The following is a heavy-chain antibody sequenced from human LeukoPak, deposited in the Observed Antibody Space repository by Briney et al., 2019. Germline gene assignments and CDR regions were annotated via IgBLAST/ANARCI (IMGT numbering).Heavy chain of an antibody. J-gene: IGHJ5*02. D-gene: IGHD6-19*01. CDR3: ARAYSSGWYDRIGWFDP. CDR2: INAGNGNT. CDR1: GYTFTSYA. Sequence: GASVKVSCKASGYTFTSYAMHWVRQAPGQRLEWMGWINAGNGNTKYSQEFQGRVTITRDTSASTAYMELSSLRSEDMAVYYCARAYSSGWYDRIGWFDPWGQGTLVTVSS. V-gene: IGHV1-3*03.